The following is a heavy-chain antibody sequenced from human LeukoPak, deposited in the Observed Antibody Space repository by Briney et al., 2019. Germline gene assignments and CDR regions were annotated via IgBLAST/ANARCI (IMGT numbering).Heavy chain of an antibody. CDR2: ISGSGGST. CDR3: AKDQGGYDAYGMDV. V-gene: IGHV3-23*01. CDR1: GFTFSSYA. Sequence: GGSLRLSCAASGFTFSSYAMSWVRQAPGKGLEWVSAISGSGGSTYYADSVKGRFTISRDNSKNTLYLQMNSLRAEDTAVYYCAKDQGGYDAYGMDVWGQGTTVTVSS. J-gene: IGHJ6*02. D-gene: IGHD5-12*01.